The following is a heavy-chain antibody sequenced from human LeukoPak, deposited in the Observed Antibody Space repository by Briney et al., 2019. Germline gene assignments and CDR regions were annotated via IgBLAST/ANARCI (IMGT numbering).Heavy chain of an antibody. CDR1: GGTFSSYA. CDR2: IIPIFGTA. D-gene: IGHD1-26*01. J-gene: IGHJ3*02. Sequence: VASVKVSCKASGGTFSSYAISWVRQAPGQGLEWMGGIIPIFGTANYAQKFQGRATITADESTSTAYMELSSLRSEDTAVYYCARRELDAFDIWGQGTMVTVSS. V-gene: IGHV1-69*13. CDR3: ARRELDAFDI.